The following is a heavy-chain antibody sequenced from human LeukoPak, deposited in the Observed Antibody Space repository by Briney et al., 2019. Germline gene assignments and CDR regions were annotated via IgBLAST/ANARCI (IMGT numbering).Heavy chain of an antibody. Sequence: GRSLRLSCAASGFTFDDYAMPWVRHAPGKGLEWVSGISWNSGSIVYADSVKGRFTISRDNAKNSLYLQMNSLRAEDTALYYCAKGGIAVAGLPFDHWGQGTLVTVSS. D-gene: IGHD6-19*01. V-gene: IGHV3-9*01. J-gene: IGHJ5*02. CDR3: AKGGIAVAGLPFDH. CDR1: GFTFDDYA. CDR2: ISWNSGSI.